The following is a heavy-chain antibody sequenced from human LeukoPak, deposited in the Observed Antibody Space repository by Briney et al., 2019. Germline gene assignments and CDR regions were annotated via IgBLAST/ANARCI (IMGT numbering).Heavy chain of an antibody. CDR3: AKDHCSGGSCYLWVSDREYFDN. Sequence: GGSLRLSCAASGFTFSSYGMHWVRQAPGKGLEWVAVISYDGSNKYYADSVKGRFTISRDNSKNTLYLQMNSLRAEDTAVYYCAKDHCSGGSCYLWVSDREYFDNWGQGTLVTVSS. V-gene: IGHV3-30*18. D-gene: IGHD2-15*01. CDR2: ISYDGSNK. CDR1: GFTFSSYG. J-gene: IGHJ4*02.